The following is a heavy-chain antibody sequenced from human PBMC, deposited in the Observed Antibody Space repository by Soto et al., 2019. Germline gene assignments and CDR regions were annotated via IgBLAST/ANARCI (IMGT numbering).Heavy chain of an antibody. Sequence: QVQLQESGPGLVKPSETLSLTCTVSGGSVSSGGYHWSWIRQPPGKGLEWIGYIYYSGGTNYNPSLKSRVPISADMSKNQFSLKLSSVTAADTAVYYCARELVVPAAMRNYYYYYGMDVWGQGTTVTVSS. V-gene: IGHV4-61*08. CDR3: ARELVVPAAMRNYYYYYGMDV. CDR2: IYYSGGT. CDR1: GGSVSSGGYH. J-gene: IGHJ6*02. D-gene: IGHD2-2*01.